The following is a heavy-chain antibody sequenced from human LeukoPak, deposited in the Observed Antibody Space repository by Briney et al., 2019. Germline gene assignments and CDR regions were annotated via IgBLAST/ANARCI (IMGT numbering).Heavy chain of an antibody. CDR1: GYTFTGYY. CDR2: INPNSGGT. D-gene: IGHD3-22*01. V-gene: IGHV1-2*06. Sequence: ASVKVSCKASGYTFTGYYMRWVRQAPGQGLEWMGRINPNSGGTNYAQKFQGRVTMTRDTSISTAYMELSRLRSDDTAVYYCARDWGYYDSSGYYKGSALDIWGQGTMVTVSS. CDR3: ARDWGYYDSSGYYKGSALDI. J-gene: IGHJ3*02.